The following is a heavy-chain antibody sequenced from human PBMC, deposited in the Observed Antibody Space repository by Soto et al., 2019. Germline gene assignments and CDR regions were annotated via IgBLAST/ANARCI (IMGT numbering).Heavy chain of an antibody. CDR3: ARVFSDSSSFFDP. CDR2: IYYSGST. Sequence: QVQLQESGPGLVKPSQTLSLTCTVSGGSISSGGYYWSWIRQHPGKGLEWIGYIYYSGSTYYNPSLKSRVTLSVHTSKNQSSLKLSSVTAADTAVYYCARVFSDSSSFFDPWGQGTLVTVSS. J-gene: IGHJ5*02. V-gene: IGHV4-31*03. CDR1: GGSISSGGYY. D-gene: IGHD6-13*01.